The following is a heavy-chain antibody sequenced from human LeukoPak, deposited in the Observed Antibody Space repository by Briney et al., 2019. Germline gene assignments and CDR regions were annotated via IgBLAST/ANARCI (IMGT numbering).Heavy chain of an antibody. V-gene: IGHV3-23*01. Sequence: GGSLRLSCAASGFTFSSYAMSWVRQAPGKGLEWVSAISGSGGSTYYADSVKGRFTISRNNSKNTLYLQMNSLRAEDTAVYYCAKDGVRVTFLSPRDYIWGSYRLGYFDYWGQGTLVTVSS. CDR1: GFTFSSYA. CDR2: ISGSGGST. D-gene: IGHD3-16*02. CDR3: AKDGVRVTFLSPRDYIWGSYRLGYFDY. J-gene: IGHJ4*02.